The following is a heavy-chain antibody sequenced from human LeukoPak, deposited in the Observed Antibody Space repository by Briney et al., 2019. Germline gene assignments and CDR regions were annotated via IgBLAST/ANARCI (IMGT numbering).Heavy chain of an antibody. J-gene: IGHJ4*02. CDR2: IKSKTDGGTT. Sequence: GGSLRLSCAASGFTVSSNYMSWVRQAPGKGLEWVGRIKSKTDGGTTDYAAPVKGRFTISRDDSKNTLYLQMNSLKTEDTAVYYCTRLGELSLYFDYWGQGTLVTVSS. D-gene: IGHD3-16*02. CDR1: GFTVSSNY. V-gene: IGHV3-15*01. CDR3: TRLGELSLYFDY.